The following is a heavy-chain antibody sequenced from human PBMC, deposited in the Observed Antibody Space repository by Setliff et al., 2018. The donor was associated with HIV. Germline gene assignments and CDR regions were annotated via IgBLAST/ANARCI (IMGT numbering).Heavy chain of an antibody. CDR2: IIHSGST. CDR3: ASLISRGYYYDRSGYSYRDY. D-gene: IGHD3-22*01. J-gene: IGHJ4*02. CDR1: NGSFSGHY. Sequence: PSETLSLTCVVYNGSFSGHYWSWIRQPPGKGLEWIGEIIHSGSTNYNSSLKSRVTISLDTSKNQFSLKRSSVTAADTAVYYCASLISRGYYYDRSGYSYRDYWGQGTLVTVSS. V-gene: IGHV4-34*12.